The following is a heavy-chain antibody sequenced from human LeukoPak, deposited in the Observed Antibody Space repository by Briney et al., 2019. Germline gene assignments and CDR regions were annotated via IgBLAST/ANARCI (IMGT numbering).Heavy chain of an antibody. CDR3: AKGSSDWGSN. V-gene: IGHV3-30*02. Sequence: VGSLRLSCAASGFTFSNYGMHWVRQAPGKGLEWVAFIRYDGNNKYYADSVKGRFTISRDNSKNTLYLQMNSLRGEDTAVYYCAKGSSDWGSNWGQETLVTVSS. CDR2: IRYDGNNK. D-gene: IGHD7-27*01. CDR1: GFTFSNYG. J-gene: IGHJ4*02.